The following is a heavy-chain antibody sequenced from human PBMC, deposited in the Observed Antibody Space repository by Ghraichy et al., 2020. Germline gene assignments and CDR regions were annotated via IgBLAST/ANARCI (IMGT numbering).Heavy chain of an antibody. V-gene: IGHV3-23*01. D-gene: IGHD6-19*01. CDR2: ISGGGSYP. CDR3: AKGGRGGSGWYSFDY. Sequence: GSLRLSCAASGFTFSSYAMSWVRQAPGKGLKWVSSISGGGSYPYYADSVKGRFTFSRDNSKNTLYLQINSLRAEDTAVYYCAKGGRGGSGWYSFDYWGQGTLVTVSS. CDR1: GFTFSSYA. J-gene: IGHJ4*02.